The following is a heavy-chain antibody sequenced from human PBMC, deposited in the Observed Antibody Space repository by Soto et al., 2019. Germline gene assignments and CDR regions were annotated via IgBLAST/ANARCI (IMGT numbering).Heavy chain of an antibody. V-gene: IGHV4-30-2*01. CDR3: AREGYDILTGYSIFDY. CDR1: GGSISSGGYS. J-gene: IGHJ4*02. CDR2: IYHSGST. D-gene: IGHD3-9*01. Sequence: SETLSLTCAVSGGSISSGGYSWSWIRQPPGKGLEWIGYIYHSGSTYYNPSLKSRITISVDRSKNQFSLKLSSVTAADTAVYYCAREGYDILTGYSIFDYLGQGALVTVSS.